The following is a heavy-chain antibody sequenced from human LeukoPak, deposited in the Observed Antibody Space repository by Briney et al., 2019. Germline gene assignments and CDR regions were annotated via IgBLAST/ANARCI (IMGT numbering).Heavy chain of an antibody. J-gene: IGHJ3*02. D-gene: IGHD2-15*01. CDR1: GFTFSSYW. CDR3: TRGGGGDPFDI. Sequence: GGSLRLSCAASGFTFSSYWMSWVRQAPGKGLEWVGFIRIKPYGGTTEHAASVKGRFTISRDDSKGVAYLQMNSLRTEDTAVYFCTRGGGGDPFDIWGRGTMVSVSS. CDR2: IRIKPYGGTT. V-gene: IGHV3-49*04.